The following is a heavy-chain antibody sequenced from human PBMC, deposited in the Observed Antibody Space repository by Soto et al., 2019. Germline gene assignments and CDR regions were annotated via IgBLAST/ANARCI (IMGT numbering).Heavy chain of an antibody. CDR1: GGSISSGGYS. V-gene: IGHV4-30-2*01. Sequence: SETLSLTCAVSGGSISSGGYSWSWIRQPPGKGLEWIGYIYHSGSTYYNPSLKSRVTISVDRSKNQFSLKLSSVTAADTAVYCCAKVEPYSGSSYRGCLQHWGQGTLVTVSS. J-gene: IGHJ1*01. CDR2: IYHSGST. D-gene: IGHD6-13*01. CDR3: AKVEPYSGSSYRGCLQH.